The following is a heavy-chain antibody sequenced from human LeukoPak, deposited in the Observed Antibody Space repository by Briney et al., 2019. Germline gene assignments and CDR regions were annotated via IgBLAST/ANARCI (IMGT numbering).Heavy chain of an antibody. Sequence: GGSLRLSCAASGFTFSSYGMHWVRQTPGKGLEWVAVISYDGRNKYYVDSVKGRFTISRDNSKNTLYLQMNSLRAEDTAVYYCAREGGDYYDSSGYYRGLLDYWGQGTLVTVSS. D-gene: IGHD3-22*01. CDR3: AREGGDYYDSSGYYRGLLDY. V-gene: IGHV3-30*03. CDR2: ISYDGRNK. J-gene: IGHJ4*02. CDR1: GFTFSSYG.